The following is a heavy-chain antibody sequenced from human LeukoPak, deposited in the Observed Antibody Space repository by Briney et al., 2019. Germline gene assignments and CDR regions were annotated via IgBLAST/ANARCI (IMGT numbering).Heavy chain of an antibody. D-gene: IGHD5-12*01. Sequence: GGSLRLSCAASGFTLSSYEMNWVRQAPGKGLEWVSYISFSGSNIYYADSVKGRFTMSRDNAKNSLFLQMNSLRAEDTAVYYCASTDIVATTPSYYYGMDVWGQGTTVTVSS. CDR3: ASTDIVATTPSYYYGMDV. J-gene: IGHJ6*02. V-gene: IGHV3-48*03. CDR1: GFTLSSYE. CDR2: ISFSGSNI.